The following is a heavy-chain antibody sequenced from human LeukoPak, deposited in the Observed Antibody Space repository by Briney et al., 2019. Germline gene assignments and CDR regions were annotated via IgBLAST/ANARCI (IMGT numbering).Heavy chain of an antibody. J-gene: IGHJ4*02. CDR1: GFTVSSNS. Sequence: GGSLRLSCTVSGFTVSSNSMSWVRQAPGKGLEWVSFIYSDNTHYSDSVKGRFTISRDNSKNTLYLQMNSLRAEDTAVYYCAKSWTTVTTSPFDYWGQGTLVTVSS. CDR3: AKSWTTVTTSPFDY. V-gene: IGHV3-53*01. CDR2: IYSDNT. D-gene: IGHD4-17*01.